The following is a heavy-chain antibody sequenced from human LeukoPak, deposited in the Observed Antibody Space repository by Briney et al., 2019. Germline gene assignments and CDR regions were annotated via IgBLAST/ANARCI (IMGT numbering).Heavy chain of an antibody. CDR1: GGSISSYY. CDR2: IYYSGST. Sequence: SETLSLTCTVSGGSISSYYWSWIRQPPGKGLEWIGYIYYSGSTNYNPSLKSRVTISVDTSKNQFSLKLSPVTAADTAVYYCASVLNTPNGCWGQGTLVTVSS. V-gene: IGHV4-59*01. J-gene: IGHJ4*02. D-gene: IGHD2/OR15-2a*01. CDR3: ASVLNTPNGC.